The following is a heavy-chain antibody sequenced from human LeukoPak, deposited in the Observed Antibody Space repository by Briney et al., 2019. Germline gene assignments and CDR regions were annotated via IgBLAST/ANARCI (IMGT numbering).Heavy chain of an antibody. D-gene: IGHD4-11*01. CDR1: GGSISSYY. J-gene: IGHJ3*02. CDR3: ASLGLTTDAFDI. V-gene: IGHV4-59*08. CDR2: IYYSGSA. Sequence: SETLSLTCTVSGGSISSYYWSWIRQPPGKGLEWIGYIYYSGSANYNPSLKSRVTISVDTSKNQFSLKLSSVTAADTAVYYCASLGLTTDAFDIWGQGPMVTVSS.